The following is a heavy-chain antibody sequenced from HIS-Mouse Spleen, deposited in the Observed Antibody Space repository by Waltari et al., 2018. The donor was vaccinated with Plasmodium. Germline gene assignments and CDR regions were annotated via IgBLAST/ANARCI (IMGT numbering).Heavy chain of an antibody. CDR3: ASSWYWYFDL. D-gene: IGHD6-13*01. CDR1: GFTFISYW. CDR2: IKQDGSEK. Sequence: EVQLVESGGGLVQPGGSLRLSCAASGFTFISYWMSWVRQAQGKGLEWVANIKQDGSEKYYVDSVKGRFTISRDNAKNSLYLQMNSLRAEDTAVYYCASSWYWYFDLWGRGTLVTVSS. J-gene: IGHJ2*01. V-gene: IGHV3-7*01.